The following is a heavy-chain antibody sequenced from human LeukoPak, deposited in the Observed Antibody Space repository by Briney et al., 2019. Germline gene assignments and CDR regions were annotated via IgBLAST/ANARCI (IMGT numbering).Heavy chain of an antibody. CDR3: AKDSSQVVPAAILDY. J-gene: IGHJ4*02. CDR1: GFTFSGYG. D-gene: IGHD2-2*01. CDR2: RRYDGSNR. V-gene: IGHV3-30*02. Sequence: PGGSLRLSCAASGFTFSGYGMQWVRQAPGKGLEWVAFRRYDGSNRYYADSVKGRFTISRDNSKNTLYLQMNSLRAEDTAVYYCAKDSSQVVPAAILDYWGQGTLVTVSP.